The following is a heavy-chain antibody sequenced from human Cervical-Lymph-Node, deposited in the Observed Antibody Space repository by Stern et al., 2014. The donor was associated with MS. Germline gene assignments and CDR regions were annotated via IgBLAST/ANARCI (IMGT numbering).Heavy chain of an antibody. CDR2: LIPIFGTA. CDR1: GGTFRSYA. CDR3: ASRIAVAGDYYYGMDV. V-gene: IGHV1-69*12. D-gene: IGHD6-19*01. J-gene: IGHJ6*02. Sequence: QVQLVQSGAEVKKPGSSGKVSCKASGGTFRSYAISWVRQAPGQGLEWLGGLIPIFGTANYAQKFQGRVTNTADEFTSTAYMEVRSLRSEDTAVYYCASRIAVAGDYYYGMDVWGQGTTVTVSS.